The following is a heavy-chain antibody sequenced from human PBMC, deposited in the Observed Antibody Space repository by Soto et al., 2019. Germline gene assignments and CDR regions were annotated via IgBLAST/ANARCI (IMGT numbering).Heavy chain of an antibody. D-gene: IGHD3-16*01. CDR3: ARMETFGSLNWFDP. V-gene: IGHV1-8*01. J-gene: IGHJ5*02. Sequence: ASVKVSCKASGYSFTNNDVSWVRQATGQGLEWKGWMNPGSGDTGYAQKFQGRVTMTRDISIATAYMELNNLRSDDTAIYYCARMETFGSLNWFDPWGQGTLVTVSS. CDR1: GYSFTNND. CDR2: MNPGSGDT.